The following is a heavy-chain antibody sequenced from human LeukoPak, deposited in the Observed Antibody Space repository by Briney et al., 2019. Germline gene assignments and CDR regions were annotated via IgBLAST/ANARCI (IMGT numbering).Heavy chain of an antibody. CDR2: ISDSGSRT. J-gene: IGHJ4*02. D-gene: IGHD2-2*01. Sequence: GGSLRLSCAASGFMFSSCAMNWVRQAPGKGLEWVSAISDSGSRTLYADSVKGRFTISRDNSKNTLHLQMNSLRAEDTAVYYCAKADCSDIGCYVKDYWGQGTLVTVSS. CDR1: GFMFSSCA. V-gene: IGHV3-23*01. CDR3: AKADCSDIGCYVKDY.